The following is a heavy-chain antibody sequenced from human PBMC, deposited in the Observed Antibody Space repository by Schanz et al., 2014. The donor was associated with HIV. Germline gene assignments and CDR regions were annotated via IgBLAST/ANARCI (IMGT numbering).Heavy chain of an antibody. CDR1: GYTFTKYG. D-gene: IGHD3-16*01. CDR2: ISAYNGDA. J-gene: IGHJ4*02. Sequence: QVQLVQSGAEVRKPGASVKVSCKASGYTFTKYGISWVRQAPGHGLEGVGWISAYNGDATYALSLQDRVTLTTDTSTTTAYMELRRLRSDDTAIYFCARGPGTGGNYWGQGTLVTVSS. V-gene: IGHV1-18*01. CDR3: ARGPGTGGNY.